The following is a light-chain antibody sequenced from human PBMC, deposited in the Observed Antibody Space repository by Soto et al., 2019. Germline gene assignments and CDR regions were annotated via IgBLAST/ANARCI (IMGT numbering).Light chain of an antibody. CDR2: QAS. CDR1: QGIGGW. Sequence: DIQMTQYPSTLSASVGDRVTITCRASQGIGGWLAWFQQKPGKAPKLLIYQASNLESGVPSRFSGTESGTEFTLTISSLQPDDFATYYCQQYSSNPWTFGQGTKLEIK. CDR3: QQYSSNPWT. V-gene: IGKV1-5*03. J-gene: IGKJ1*01.